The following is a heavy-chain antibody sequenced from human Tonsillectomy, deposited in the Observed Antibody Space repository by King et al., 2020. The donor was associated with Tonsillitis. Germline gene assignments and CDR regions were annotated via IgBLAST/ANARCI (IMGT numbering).Heavy chain of an antibody. J-gene: IGHJ6*03. CDR2: IYLSGNT. Sequence: QLQESGSGLVKPSQTLSLTCAVSGVSISSGGYSWSWIRQPPGKGLEWIGYIYLSGNTNYNPSLKSRVTISIDRSKNQFSLMVTSVTAADTAVYFCARGDYNNYPRPYSYMDVWGKGTTVTVSS. D-gene: IGHD4-11*01. CDR1: GVSISSGGYS. V-gene: IGHV4-30-2*01. CDR3: ARGDYNNYPRPYSYMDV.